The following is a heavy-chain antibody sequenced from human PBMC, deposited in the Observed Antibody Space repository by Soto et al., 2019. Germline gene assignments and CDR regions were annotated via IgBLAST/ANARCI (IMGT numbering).Heavy chain of an antibody. Sequence: ASVQVSCKASGGTFSSYAISWVRQAPGKGVEWMGGFEPEDGETIYAQKFQGRVTMPEDTYTDTAYMELSSVRYEDTAVYYCVRRHVSATGIDLFDPWGQGTLVTVS. CDR2: FEPEDGET. V-gene: IGHV1-24*01. CDR3: VRRHVSATGIDLFDP. J-gene: IGHJ5*02. CDR1: GGTFSSYA. D-gene: IGHD6-13*01.